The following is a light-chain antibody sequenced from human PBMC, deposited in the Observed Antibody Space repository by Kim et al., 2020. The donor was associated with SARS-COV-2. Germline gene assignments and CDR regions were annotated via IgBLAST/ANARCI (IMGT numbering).Light chain of an antibody. CDR3: QQYGSSPPMYR. Sequence: EIVLTQSPGTLSLSPGERATLSCSASQSVSSSYLAWYQQKPGQAPRLLIYGASSRATGIPDRFSGSGSGTGFTLTISRLEPEDFAVYYCQQYGSSPPMYRFGQGNKLEI. J-gene: IGKJ2*03. V-gene: IGKV3-20*01. CDR2: GAS. CDR1: QSVSSSY.